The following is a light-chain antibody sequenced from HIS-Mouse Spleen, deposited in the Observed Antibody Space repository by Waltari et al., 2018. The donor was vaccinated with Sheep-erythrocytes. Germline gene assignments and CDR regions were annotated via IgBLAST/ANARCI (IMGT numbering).Light chain of an antibody. CDR2: EGS. CDR3: CSYAGSSTWV. CDR1: SSDVGSYNL. Sequence: QSALPQPASVSGSPGQSITTSATGTSSDVGSYNLVSWDQQHPGKAPKLMIYEGSKRPSGVSNRFSGSKSGNTASLTISGLQAEDEADYYCCSYAGSSTWVFGGGTKLTVL. V-gene: IGLV2-23*01. J-gene: IGLJ3*02.